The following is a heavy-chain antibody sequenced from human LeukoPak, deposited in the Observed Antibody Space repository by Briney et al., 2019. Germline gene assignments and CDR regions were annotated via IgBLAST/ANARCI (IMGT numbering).Heavy chain of an antibody. V-gene: IGHV3-74*01. CDR2: VNSDGSST. CDR3: ARPSGSTSSNRFDP. J-gene: IGHJ5*02. Sequence: GGSLRLSCAASGFTFSSYSMNWVRQAPGKGLVWVSRVNSDGSSTDYADSVKGRFTISRDNAKNTLYLQMNSLRAEDTAVYYCARPSGSTSSNRFDPWGQGTLVTVSS. D-gene: IGHD2-2*01. CDR1: GFTFSSYS.